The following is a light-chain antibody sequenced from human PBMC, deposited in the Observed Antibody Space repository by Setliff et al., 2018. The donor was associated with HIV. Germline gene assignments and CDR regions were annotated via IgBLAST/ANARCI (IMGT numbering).Light chain of an antibody. CDR3: CSYVTGSTYV. CDR2: DVT. J-gene: IGLJ1*01. Sequence: QSALTQPASVSGSPGQSITISCTGTSSDVGGYNYVSWYQHYPGKAPKFMIYDVTTRPSGVSNRFSGSKSGNTASLTISGLQAEDEADYFCCSYVTGSTYVCGNGTKGTVL. CDR1: SSDVGGYNY. V-gene: IGLV2-23*02.